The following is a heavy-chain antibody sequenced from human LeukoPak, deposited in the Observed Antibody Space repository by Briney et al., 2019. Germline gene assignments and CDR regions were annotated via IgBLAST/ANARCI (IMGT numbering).Heavy chain of an antibody. D-gene: IGHD3-22*01. CDR3: ASARTYYYDSSGSFDY. CDR1: GGSFGGYY. V-gene: IGHV4-34*01. J-gene: IGHJ4*02. CDR2: INHSGST. Sequence: PSETLSLTCAVYGGSFGGYYWSWIRQPPGKGLEWIGEINHSGSTNYNPSLKSRVTISVDTSKNQFSLKLSSVTAADTAVYYCASARTYYYDSSGSFDYWGQGTLVTVSS.